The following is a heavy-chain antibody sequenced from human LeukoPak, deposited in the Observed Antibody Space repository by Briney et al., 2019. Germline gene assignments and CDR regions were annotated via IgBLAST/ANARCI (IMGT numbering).Heavy chain of an antibody. Sequence: SETLSLTCAVYGGSLSGYYWTWVRQPPGKGLQWIGEIKQSERTNYNPSLKSRVTISIDTSKNQFSLKLTSVTAADTAVYYCAREGLKNVHNPLGYWGQGTLVTVPS. CDR2: IKQSERT. J-gene: IGHJ4*02. D-gene: IGHD5-24*01. V-gene: IGHV4-34*01. CDR3: AREGLKNVHNPLGY. CDR1: GGSLSGYY.